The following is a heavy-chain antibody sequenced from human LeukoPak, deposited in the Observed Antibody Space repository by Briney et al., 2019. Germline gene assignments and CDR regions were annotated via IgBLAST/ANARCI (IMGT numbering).Heavy chain of an antibody. CDR1: GYTFTGYY. V-gene: IGHV1-2*02. J-gene: IGHJ6*02. Sequence: EASVKVSCKASGYTFTGYYMHWVRQAPGQGLEWMGWINPNSGGTNYAQKFQGRVTMTRDTSISTAYMELSRLRSDDTAVYYCARDPVLLWFGELSVYYYYGMDVWGQGTTVTVSS. D-gene: IGHD3-10*01. CDR2: INPNSGGT. CDR3: ARDPVLLWFGELSVYYYYGMDV.